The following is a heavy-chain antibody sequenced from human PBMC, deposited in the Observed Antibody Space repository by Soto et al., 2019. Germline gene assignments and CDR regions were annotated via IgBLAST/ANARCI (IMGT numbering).Heavy chain of an antibody. CDR3: ARDESYDILTGYYTPQRFDY. J-gene: IGHJ4*02. CDR1: GFTFSSYC. Sequence: GGSLRLSCAVSGFTFSSYCMSWVRQAPGRGLEWVANIKQDGSEKYYVDSVNGRFTISRDNAKNSLYLQMNSLRAEDTAVYYCARDESYDILTGYYTPQRFDYWGQGSLVTVPS. D-gene: IGHD3-9*01. CDR2: IKQDGSEK. V-gene: IGHV3-7*01.